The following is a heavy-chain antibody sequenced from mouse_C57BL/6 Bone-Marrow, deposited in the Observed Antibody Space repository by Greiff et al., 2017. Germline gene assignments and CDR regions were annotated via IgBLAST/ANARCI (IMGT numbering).Heavy chain of an antibody. J-gene: IGHJ4*01. D-gene: IGHD1-2*01. CDR1: GYTFTSYG. CDR2: IYPRSGNT. CDR3: ASRGINDGEYYAMDY. Sequence: QVQLQQSGAELARPGASVKLSCKASGYTFTSYGISWVKQRTGQGLEWIGEIYPRSGNTYYNEKFKGKATLTADKSSSTAYMELRSLTSEDSAVYFCASRGINDGEYYAMDYWGQGTSVTVSS. V-gene: IGHV1-81*01.